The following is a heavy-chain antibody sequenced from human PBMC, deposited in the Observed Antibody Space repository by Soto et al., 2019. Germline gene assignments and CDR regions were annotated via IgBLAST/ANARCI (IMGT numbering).Heavy chain of an antibody. V-gene: IGHV1-18*01. J-gene: IGHJ4*02. CDR1: GYTFTDYG. CDR2: ITAFNGNT. Sequence: QVHLVQSGAEVEKPGASVKVSCKASGYTFTDYGISWVRQAPGQGLQWMGWITAFNGNTKYAQQFQGRVTMTTDTSTSTAYTELRRRESDDTAVYYCARISQSDFWSGYYYFFDYWGQETLVTVSS. CDR3: ARISQSDFWSGYYYFFDY. D-gene: IGHD3-3*01.